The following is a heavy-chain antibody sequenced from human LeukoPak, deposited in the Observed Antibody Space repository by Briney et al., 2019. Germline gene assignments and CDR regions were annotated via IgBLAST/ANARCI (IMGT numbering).Heavy chain of an antibody. CDR1: GFSFSSHG. Sequence: GGTLRLSCAASGFSFSSHGMSWVRQAPGKGLEWVSGIIGGAGGTYYADSVKGRFTISRDNAKNTLYLQMNSLRAEDTAVYYCARRSSSWYPYEDYFDYWGQGTLVTVSS. CDR2: IIGGAGGT. D-gene: IGHD6-13*01. J-gene: IGHJ4*02. V-gene: IGHV3-23*01. CDR3: ARRSSSWYPYEDYFDY.